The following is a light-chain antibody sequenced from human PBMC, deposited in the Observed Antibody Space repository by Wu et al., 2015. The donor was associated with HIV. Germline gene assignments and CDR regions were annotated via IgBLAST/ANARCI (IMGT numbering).Light chain of an antibody. CDR1: QGIHRNY. CDR3: QHYLTSPPTWT. Sequence: EIVLTQSPGTLSLSPGEGATLSCRASQGIHRNYLAWYQKKPGQAPRLLIHGGSTRAAGVPERFSGRGSGTDFTLIISSLEPEDFAVYYCQHYLTSPPTWTFGQGPRWKS. J-gene: IGKJ1*01. CDR2: GGS. V-gene: IGKV3-20*01.